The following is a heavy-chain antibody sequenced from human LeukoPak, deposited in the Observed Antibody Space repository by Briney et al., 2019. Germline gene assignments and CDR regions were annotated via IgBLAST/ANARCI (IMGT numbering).Heavy chain of an antibody. D-gene: IGHD6-19*01. J-gene: IGHJ5*02. Sequence: SETLSLTCTVSGGSISNFYWSWIRQSLGKGLEWIGYIHYRGSTNYNPALKSRVTISVATSKSQFSLKLSSVTAADTAIYYCARARDITVAGTWGDNWFDPWGQGTLVTVSS. CDR3: ARARDITVAGTWGDNWFDP. V-gene: IGHV4-59*01. CDR1: GGSISNFY. CDR2: IHYRGST.